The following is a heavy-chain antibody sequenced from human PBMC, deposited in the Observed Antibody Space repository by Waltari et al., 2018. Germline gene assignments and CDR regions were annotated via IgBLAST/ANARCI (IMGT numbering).Heavy chain of an antibody. J-gene: IGHJ3*02. Sequence: DVQLVQSGAEVKKPGESLKISCKGSGYSFTNYCIGCVRQMPGKGLEWMGIIYPGDYDTRYSPSFQGKVTISADKSISTAYVQWSSLKDSDTDMYYCARRLQDAYDPHAFDIWGQGTMVTVSS. CDR2: IYPGDYDT. CDR3: ARRLQDAYDPHAFDI. CDR1: GYSFTNYC. V-gene: IGHV5-51*01. D-gene: IGHD3-22*01.